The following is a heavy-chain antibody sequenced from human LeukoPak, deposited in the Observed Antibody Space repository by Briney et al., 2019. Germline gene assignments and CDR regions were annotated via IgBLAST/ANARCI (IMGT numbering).Heavy chain of an antibody. CDR2: INPSGGST. CDR3: ARVIDGYKYSFDAFDI. J-gene: IGHJ3*02. CDR1: GYTLTESS. D-gene: IGHD5-24*01. Sequence: ASVKVSCKVSGYTLTESSMHWVRQAPGQGLEWMGIINPSGGSTSCAQKFQGRVTMTRDTSTSTVYMELSSLRSEDTAVYYCARVIDGYKYSFDAFDIWGQGTMVTVSS. V-gene: IGHV1-46*01.